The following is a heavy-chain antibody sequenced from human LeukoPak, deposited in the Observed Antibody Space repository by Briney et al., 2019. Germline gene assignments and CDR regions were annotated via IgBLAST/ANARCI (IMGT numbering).Heavy chain of an antibody. Sequence: SETLSLTCTVSGGSISSYYWSWIRQPPGKGLEWIGYISSSGSTEYNPSLKSRVIISVDRSKNNFSLKVSSVTAADTAVYFCATGADSAKMRTWGQGSLVTVSS. CDR2: ISSSGST. CDR1: GGSISSYY. D-gene: IGHD5-18*01. J-gene: IGHJ4*02. V-gene: IGHV4-59*01. CDR3: ATGADSAKMRT.